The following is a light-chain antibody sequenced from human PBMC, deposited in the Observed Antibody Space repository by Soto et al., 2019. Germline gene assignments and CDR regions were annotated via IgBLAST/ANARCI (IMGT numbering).Light chain of an antibody. CDR3: QQHDSSPIT. CDR1: QSFSDRY. Sequence: EVVLAQSPGTLSLSPGERAILSCRASQSFSDRYLAWYQQKPGQAPRLLIYGASSRATGIPDRFSGSGSGTDFTLTISRLEPEDFAMYYCQQHDSSPITFGQGTRLEIK. V-gene: IGKV3-20*01. CDR2: GAS. J-gene: IGKJ5*01.